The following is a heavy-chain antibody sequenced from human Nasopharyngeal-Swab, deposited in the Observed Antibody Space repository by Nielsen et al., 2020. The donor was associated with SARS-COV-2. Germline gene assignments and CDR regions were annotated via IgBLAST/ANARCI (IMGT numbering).Heavy chain of an antibody. V-gene: IGHV4-59*01. J-gene: IGHJ4*02. CDR3: ARDRRADY. CDR1: GGSISNYY. CDR2: VHHTGST. Sequence: SETLSLTCTLSGGSISNYYWSWIRQPPGKGLEWIGYVHHTGSTNYNPSLKSPVTISVDTSKNQFSLKLSSVTAADTAVYYCARDRRADYWGQGTLVTVSS.